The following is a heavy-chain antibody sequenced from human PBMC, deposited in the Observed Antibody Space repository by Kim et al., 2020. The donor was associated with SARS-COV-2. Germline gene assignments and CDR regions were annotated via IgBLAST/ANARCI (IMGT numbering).Heavy chain of an antibody. CDR2: TYYRSKWYN. Sequence: SQTLSLTCAISGDSVSSNSAAWNWIRQSPSRGLEWLGRTYYRSKWYNDYAVSVKSRITINPDTSKNQFSLQLNSVTPEDTAVYYCARAPYYDSSGYPRNHYYYGMDVWGQGTTVTVSS. CDR3: ARAPYYDSSGYPRNHYYYGMDV. CDR1: GDSVSSNSAA. D-gene: IGHD3-22*01. J-gene: IGHJ6*02. V-gene: IGHV6-1*01.